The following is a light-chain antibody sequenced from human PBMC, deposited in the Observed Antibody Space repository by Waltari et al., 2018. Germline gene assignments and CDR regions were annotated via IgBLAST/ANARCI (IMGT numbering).Light chain of an antibody. Sequence: DIQMSQSPSTLSASIGDRVTITCRASQNINTWVAWYQQKPGKAPKFLVYKASTLDSGVPSRFSGSGSGTEFTLTISSLQPDDVATYYCQQYDTYPLTFGGGTKVEIK. V-gene: IGKV1-5*03. CDR2: KAS. J-gene: IGKJ4*01. CDR1: QNINTW. CDR3: QQYDTYPLT.